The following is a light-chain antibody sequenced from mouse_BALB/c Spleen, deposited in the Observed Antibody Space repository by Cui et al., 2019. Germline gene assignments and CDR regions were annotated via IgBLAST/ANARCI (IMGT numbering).Light chain of an antibody. Sequence: QIVLTQSPALMSASPGEKVTMTCSASSSVSYMYWYQQKPRSSPKPWIYLTSNLASGVPARFSGSGSGTSYSLTISSMEAEDAATYYCQPWSSNPRTFGGGTKLEIK. J-gene: IGKJ1*01. V-gene: IGKV4-68*01. CDR2: LTS. CDR1: SSVSY. CDR3: QPWSSNPRT.